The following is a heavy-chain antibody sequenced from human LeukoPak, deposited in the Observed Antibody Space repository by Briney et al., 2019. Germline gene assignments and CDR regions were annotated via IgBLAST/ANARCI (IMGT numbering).Heavy chain of an antibody. V-gene: IGHV1-69*05. J-gene: IGHJ5*02. CDR3: ARDPGDICSGGSCYSGWWFDP. Sequence: SVKVSCKASGGTFSSYAISWVRQAPGQGLEWMGGIIPIFGTANYAQKFQGRVTITTDESTSTAYMELSSLRSEDTAVYYCARDPGDICSGGSCYSGWWFDPWGQGTLVTVSS. CDR2: IIPIFGTA. D-gene: IGHD2-15*01. CDR1: GGTFSSYA.